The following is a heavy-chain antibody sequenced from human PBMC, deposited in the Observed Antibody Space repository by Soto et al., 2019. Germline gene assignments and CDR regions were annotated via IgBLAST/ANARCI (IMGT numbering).Heavy chain of an antibody. J-gene: IGHJ4*02. CDR1: GFTFSNSW. Sequence: EVQLVESGGGLVQPGGSLRLSCAASGFTFSNSWMHWVRQAPGKGLVWVSRINSDESSTTYADSVKGRFTISRDNAKNTLYLQMNSLRADDTAVYYCARAGLGSMVREVSLDYWGQGTLVTVSS. CDR3: ARAGLGSMVREVSLDY. CDR2: INSDESST. V-gene: IGHV3-74*01. D-gene: IGHD3-10*01.